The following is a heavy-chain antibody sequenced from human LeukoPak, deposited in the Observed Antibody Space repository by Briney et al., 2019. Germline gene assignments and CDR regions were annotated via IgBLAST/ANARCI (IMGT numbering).Heavy chain of an antibody. Sequence: SETLSLTCTVSGGSISSYYWSWIRQPPGKGLEWIGYIYYSGSTNYNPSLKSRVTISVDTSKNQFSLKLSSVTAADTAVYYCAGGVFSSGMDVWGHGTTVIVS. D-gene: IGHD3-9*01. CDR3: AGGVFSSGMDV. J-gene: IGHJ6*02. CDR1: GGSISSYY. CDR2: IYYSGST. V-gene: IGHV4-59*12.